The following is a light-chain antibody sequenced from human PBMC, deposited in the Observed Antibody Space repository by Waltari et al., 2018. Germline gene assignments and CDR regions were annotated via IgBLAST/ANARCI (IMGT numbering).Light chain of an antibody. CDR1: QSVSSY. J-gene: IGKJ3*01. V-gene: IGKV3-11*01. CDR2: DAS. Sequence: EIVLPQSPATLSLSPGERATLSCRASQSVSSYLSWYQQKPGQAPRLLIYDASNRATGIPARFSGSGSGTDFTLTISSLEPEDFAVYYCHQRGNWPPFTFGPGTKVDIK. CDR3: HQRGNWPPFT.